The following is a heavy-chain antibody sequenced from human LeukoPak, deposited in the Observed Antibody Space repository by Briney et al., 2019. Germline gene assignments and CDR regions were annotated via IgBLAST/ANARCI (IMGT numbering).Heavy chain of an antibody. CDR3: ARGLEASDFWSGYSFDY. CDR1: GYTFTGYY. Sequence: GASVKVSCKASGYTFTGYYMHWVRQAPGQGLEWMGWINPNSGGTNYAQKFQGRVTMTRDTSISTAYMELSRLRSDDTAVYYCARGLEASDFWSGYSFDYWGQGTLVTVSS. D-gene: IGHD3-3*01. J-gene: IGHJ4*02. CDR2: INPNSGGT. V-gene: IGHV1-2*02.